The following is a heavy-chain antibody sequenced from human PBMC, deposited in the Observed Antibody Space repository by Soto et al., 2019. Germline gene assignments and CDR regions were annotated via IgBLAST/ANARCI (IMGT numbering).Heavy chain of an antibody. V-gene: IGHV1-69*01. CDR2: IIPKLGSA. Sequence: QVQMVQSGAEVKEPGSSVKVSCKASGGGNLRDYRTTWVRRAPGQGLEWMGGIIPKLGSANYAQNFQGSVTITPDESTNTVYMERRSLRSDDTAVYYWARGGDGYNFGAFYWGQVTPVTVSS. CDR3: ARGGDGYNFGAFY. J-gene: IGHJ4*02. CDR1: GGGNLRDYR. D-gene: IGHD2-21*01.